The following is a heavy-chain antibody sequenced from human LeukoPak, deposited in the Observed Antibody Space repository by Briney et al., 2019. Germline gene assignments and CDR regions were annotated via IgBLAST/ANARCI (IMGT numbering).Heavy chain of an antibody. J-gene: IGHJ4*02. D-gene: IGHD5-24*01. CDR3: AREGRDGYYYFDY. CDR2: IYPGDSDT. V-gene: IGHV5-51*01. Sequence: GESLKISCKGSGYSFTSYWIGWVRQMLGKGLEWMGIIYPGDSDTRYSPSFQGQVTTSADKSISTAYLQWSSLKASDTAMYYCAREGRDGYYYFDYWGQGTLVTVSS. CDR1: GYSFTSYW.